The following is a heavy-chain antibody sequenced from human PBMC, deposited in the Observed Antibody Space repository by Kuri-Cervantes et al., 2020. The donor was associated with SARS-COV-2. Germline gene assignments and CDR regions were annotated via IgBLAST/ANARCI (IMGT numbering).Heavy chain of an antibody. Sequence: ETLSLTCAASGFTFSSYWMHWVRQAPGKGLVWVSRINSDGSSTSYADSVKGRFTISRDNAKNTLYLQMNSLRAEDTAVYYCARDRWDYDFWSGSINDAFDIWGQGTMVTVSS. J-gene: IGHJ3*02. D-gene: IGHD3-3*01. CDR1: GFTFSSYW. V-gene: IGHV3-74*01. CDR2: INSDGSST. CDR3: ARDRWDYDFWSGSINDAFDI.